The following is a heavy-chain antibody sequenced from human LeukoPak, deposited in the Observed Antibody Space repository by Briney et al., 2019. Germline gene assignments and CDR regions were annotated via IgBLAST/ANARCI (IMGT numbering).Heavy chain of an antibody. J-gene: IGHJ4*02. CDR1: GGSISSYY. CDR2: IYYSGST. Sequence: PSETLSLTCTVSGGSISSYYWSWIRQPPGKGLEWIGYIYYSGSTNYNPSLKSRVTISVDTSKNQFSLKLSSVTAADTAVYCCARAGYDILTGYPPWYFDYWGQGTLVTVSS. V-gene: IGHV4-59*01. CDR3: ARAGYDILTGYPPWYFDY. D-gene: IGHD3-9*01.